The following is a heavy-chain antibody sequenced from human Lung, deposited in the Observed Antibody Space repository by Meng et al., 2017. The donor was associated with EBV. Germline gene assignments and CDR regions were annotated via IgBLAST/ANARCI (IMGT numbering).Heavy chain of an antibody. CDR3: SRDLVGSTDS. CDR2: INEDGAVT. D-gene: IGHD2-8*02. Sequence: VQLVESGGALVQPGGSLSLSCEASGFTFSSYWMHWVRQVPGKGLVWVSRINEDGAVTTYADSVKGRFTISRDNAKNTLYLQMNSLRAEDTAVYYCSRDLVGSTDSWGQGTLVTVSS. CDR1: GFTFSSYW. V-gene: IGHV3-74*01. J-gene: IGHJ4*02.